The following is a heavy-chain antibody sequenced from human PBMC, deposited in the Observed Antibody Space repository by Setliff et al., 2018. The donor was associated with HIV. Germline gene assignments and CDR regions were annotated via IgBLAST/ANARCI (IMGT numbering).Heavy chain of an antibody. D-gene: IGHD3-10*01. CDR2: IIPIFGST. V-gene: IGHV1-69*13. CDR1: GGTFSNYA. Sequence: EASVKVSCKASGGTFSNYAISWVRQAPGQGLEWMGGIIPIFGSTKYAQKFQGRVTITADESTSTADMELSSLRSDDTAVYYCARDDHYYDSGSYYSDWYFDLWGRGTLVTVS. CDR3: ARDDHYYDSGSYYSDWYFDL. J-gene: IGHJ2*01.